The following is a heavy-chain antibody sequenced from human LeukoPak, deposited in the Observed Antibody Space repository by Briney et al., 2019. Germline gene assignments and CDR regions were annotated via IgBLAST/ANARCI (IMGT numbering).Heavy chain of an antibody. Sequence: SETLSLTCAVSGGSLGDYYWSWVRQAPGEGLEWIGEINQSGSINYSPSLKSRLTLSIDPSKNQFSLNLTSVTAADTAVYYCSRGGRAISRAWGQGILVTVSS. CDR3: SRGGRAISRA. D-gene: IGHD3-3*01. CDR1: GGSLGDYY. CDR2: INQSGSI. J-gene: IGHJ5*02. V-gene: IGHV4-34*01.